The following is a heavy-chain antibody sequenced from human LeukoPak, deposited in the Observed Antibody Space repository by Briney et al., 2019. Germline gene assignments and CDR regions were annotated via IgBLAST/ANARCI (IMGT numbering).Heavy chain of an antibody. CDR3: ARQDVDTAMVIRYPKAYYFDY. Sequence: QPGGSLRLSCAASGFTVSSNYMSWVRQAPGKGLEWVSVIYSGGSTYYADSVKGRFTISRDNYKNTLYLQMNSLRAEDTAVYYCARQDVDTAMVIRYPKAYYFDYWGQGTLVTVSS. D-gene: IGHD5-18*01. CDR2: IYSGGST. CDR1: GFTVSSNY. V-gene: IGHV3-66*04. J-gene: IGHJ4*02.